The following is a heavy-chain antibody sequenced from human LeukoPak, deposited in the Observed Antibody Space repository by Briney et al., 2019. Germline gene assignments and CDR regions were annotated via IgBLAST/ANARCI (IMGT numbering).Heavy chain of an antibody. CDR1: GFTFSSYW. J-gene: IGHJ4*02. CDR2: IYSGGST. Sequence: PGGSLGLSCAASGFTFSSYWMHWVRQAPGKGLEWVSVIYSGGSTYYADSVKGRFTISRGNSKNTLYLQMNSLRAEDTAVYYCARGLSSGWYDYWGQGTLVTVSS. V-gene: IGHV3-53*01. CDR3: ARGLSSGWYDY. D-gene: IGHD6-19*01.